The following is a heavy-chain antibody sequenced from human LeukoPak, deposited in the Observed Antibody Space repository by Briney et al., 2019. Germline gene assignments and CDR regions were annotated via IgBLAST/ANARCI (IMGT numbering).Heavy chain of an antibody. V-gene: IGHV4-34*01. D-gene: IGHD3-10*01. CDR2: ISYSGST. J-gene: IGHJ4*02. CDR3: AINDGSGSYYKSDY. CDR1: GGSINSYY. Sequence: SETLSLTCSVSGGSINSYYWSWVRQFPGKGLEWIGEISYSGSTNYNPSLKSRVTISIDTSKNQFSLKMRSVTDADTAVYYCAINDGSGSYYKSDYWGRGTLVTVSS.